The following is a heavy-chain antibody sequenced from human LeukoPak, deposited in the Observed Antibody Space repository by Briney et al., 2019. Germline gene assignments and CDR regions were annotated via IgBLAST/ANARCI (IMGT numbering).Heavy chain of an antibody. CDR3: AVGKWITGTKEREFDY. J-gene: IGHJ4*02. CDR1: GYTFTSYG. CDR2: ISAYNGNT. D-gene: IGHD1-7*01. Sequence: ASVKVSCKASGYTFTSYGISWVRQAPGQGLEWMGWISAYNGNTNYAQRLQGRVTMTTDTSTSTAYMELRSLRSDDTAVYYCAVGKWITGTKEREFDYWGQGTLVTVSS. V-gene: IGHV1-18*01.